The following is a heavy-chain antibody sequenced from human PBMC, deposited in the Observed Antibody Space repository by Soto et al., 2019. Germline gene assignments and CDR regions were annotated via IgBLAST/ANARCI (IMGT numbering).Heavy chain of an antibody. CDR3: AREMDNGDFDY. D-gene: IGHD2-2*03. Sequence: QVHLVQSGAEVRKPGASVKVSCEASGYTFTNYDINWVRQATGQGPEWMGWMNPNTGNTGYAQKFQGRVTMTRNTSIRTAYMALSSLRSEDTAVYYCAREMDNGDFDYWGQGTLVTVSS. V-gene: IGHV1-8*01. CDR1: GYTFTNYD. J-gene: IGHJ4*02. CDR2: MNPNTGNT.